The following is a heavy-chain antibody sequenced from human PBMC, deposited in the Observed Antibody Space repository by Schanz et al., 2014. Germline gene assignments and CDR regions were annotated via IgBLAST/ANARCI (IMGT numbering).Heavy chain of an antibody. V-gene: IGHV3-23*01. CDR1: GFTFSTYA. CDR3: AKGRFGELSAFDI. CDR2: INTGGDST. D-gene: IGHD3-10*01. J-gene: IGHJ3*02. Sequence: EVQLLESGGGLVQPGGSLRLSCAASGFTFSTYAMAWVRQAPGKGLEWVSSINTGGDSTYYADSVKGRFTISRDNSRDTVYLQMNSLRADDTAMYYCAKGRFGELSAFDICGQGTMVTVSS.